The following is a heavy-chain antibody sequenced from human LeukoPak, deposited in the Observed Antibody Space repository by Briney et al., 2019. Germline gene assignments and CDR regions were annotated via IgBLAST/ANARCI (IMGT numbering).Heavy chain of an antibody. D-gene: IGHD4-17*01. CDR2: INHSGST. CDR1: GGSISSYC. CDR3: ASLKDYGDSAADY. Sequence: SETLSLTCTVSGGSISSYCWSWIRQPPGKGLEWIGEINHSGSTNYNPSLKSRVTISVDTSKNQFSLKLSSVTAADTAVYYCASLKDYGDSAADYWGQGTLVTVSS. J-gene: IGHJ4*02. V-gene: IGHV4-34*01.